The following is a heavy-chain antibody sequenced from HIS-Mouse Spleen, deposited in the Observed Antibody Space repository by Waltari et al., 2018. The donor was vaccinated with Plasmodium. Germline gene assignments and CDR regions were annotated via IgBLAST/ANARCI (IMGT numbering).Heavy chain of an antibody. CDR2: IYSGGST. V-gene: IGHV3-66*01. CDR3: ATPRVGGSYFDY. CDR1: GFTVRSHY. Sequence: EVQLVESGGGLVQPGGSLRLSGAASGFTVRSHYLRWVRQAPGKGLEWVSVIYSGGSTYYADSVKGRFTISRDNSKNTLYLQMNSLRAEDTAVYYCATPRVGGSYFDYWGQGTLVTVSS. D-gene: IGHD1-26*01. J-gene: IGHJ4*02.